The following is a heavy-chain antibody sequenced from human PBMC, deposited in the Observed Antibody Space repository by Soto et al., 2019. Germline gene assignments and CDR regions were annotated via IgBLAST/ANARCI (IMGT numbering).Heavy chain of an antibody. CDR1: GDSVSSNSAA. Sequence: SQTLSLTCAISGDSVSSNSAAWSWIRQSPSRGLEWLGRTYFRSKWYNEYADSVKSRIVINPDTSKNQFSLYLSSVTPEDTAVYYCARMTRTGDDYWGQGTLVTVSS. CDR3: ARMTRTGDDY. CDR2: TYFRSKWYN. J-gene: IGHJ4*02. D-gene: IGHD3-10*01. V-gene: IGHV6-1*01.